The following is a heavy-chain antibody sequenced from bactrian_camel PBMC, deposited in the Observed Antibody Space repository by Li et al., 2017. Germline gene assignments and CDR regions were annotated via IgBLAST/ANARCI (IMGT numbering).Heavy chain of an antibody. CDR3: ARNSDGSSFPY. J-gene: IGHJ4*01. D-gene: IGHD4*01. Sequence: VQLVESGGGLVQPGGFLRLSCAASGFTFSSYAMSWVRQAPGKGLEWVSTVNSDDGSTYYADSVKDRFTISRDNAKNTVYLEMNTLKPEDTAVYYCARNSDGSSFPYWGQGTQVTVS. CDR1: GFTFSSYA. CDR2: VNSDDGST. V-gene: IGHV3S40*01.